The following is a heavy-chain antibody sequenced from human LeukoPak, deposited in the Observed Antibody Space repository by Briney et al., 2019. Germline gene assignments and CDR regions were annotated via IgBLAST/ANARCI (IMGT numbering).Heavy chain of an antibody. J-gene: IGHJ4*02. V-gene: IGHV3-9*01. Sequence: SRSLRLSCAASGFTFDDYAMHWVRQAPGKGLGWVSGISWNSGSIGYAVSVKGRFTISRDNAKNSLYLQMNSLRAEDTALYYCAKDPATIFGVAPYFDYWGQGTLVTVSS. CDR2: ISWNSGSI. CDR3: AKDPATIFGVAPYFDY. D-gene: IGHD3-3*01. CDR1: GFTFDDYA.